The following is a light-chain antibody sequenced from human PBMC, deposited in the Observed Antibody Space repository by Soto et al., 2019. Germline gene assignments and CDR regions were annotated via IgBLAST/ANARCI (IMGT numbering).Light chain of an antibody. CDR1: SSDVGGYNY. J-gene: IGLJ2*01. CDR2: DVS. V-gene: IGLV2-14*01. Sequence: QSVLTQPASVSGSTGQSITISCTGTSSDVGGYNYVSWYQQHPGKAPKLMIYDVSNRPSGVSNRFSGSKSGNTASLTISGLQAEDEADYYCSSYTTSGSLVFGGGTQLTVL. CDR3: SSYTTSGSLV.